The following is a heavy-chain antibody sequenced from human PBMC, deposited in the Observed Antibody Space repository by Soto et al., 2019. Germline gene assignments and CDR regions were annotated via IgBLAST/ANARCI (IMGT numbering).Heavy chain of an antibody. V-gene: IGHV3-15*01. Sequence: EVQLVESGGGLVKPGGSLRLSCAASGLIFSDVWMTWVRQAPGKGLEWVGRIKTKPDDGTIDYAAPVRGRFTISRDDSKNTLYLQMTSLTPDDIGVYYCTTSNLGVDFWGPGTLVTVSS. J-gene: IGHJ4*02. CDR2: IKTKPDDGTI. D-gene: IGHD1-1*01. CDR3: TTSNLGVDF. CDR1: GLIFSDVW.